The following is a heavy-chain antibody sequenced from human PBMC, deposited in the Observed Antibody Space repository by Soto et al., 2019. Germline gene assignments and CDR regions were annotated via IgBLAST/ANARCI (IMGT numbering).Heavy chain of an antibody. CDR1: GFTFSDYY. D-gene: IGHD2-2*02. Sequence: QVQLVASGGGLVKPGGSLRLSCAASGFTFSDYYMSWIRQAPGTGMEWVSYISSSSSYTNYADSVKGRFTISRDNAKNSLYLQMNILRAEDTAVYYCARYCSSTSCYRRGHYYYYGMDVWGQGTTVTVSS. V-gene: IGHV3-11*06. CDR3: ARYCSSTSCYRRGHYYYYGMDV. J-gene: IGHJ6*02. CDR2: ISSSSSYT.